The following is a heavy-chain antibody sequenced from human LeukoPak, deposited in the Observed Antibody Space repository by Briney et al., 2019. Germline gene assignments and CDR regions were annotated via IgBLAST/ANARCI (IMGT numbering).Heavy chain of an antibody. CDR3: AAFSKGF. V-gene: IGHV3-15*01. CDR2: IKSKADGGTT. Sequence: GGSLRLSCAASGFTFSIYAMSWVRQAPGKGLEWVGRIKSKADGGTTDYAAPVKGRFSISGDDSKNTVYLQMDSLEAEDTAVYYCAAFSKGFWGQGTLVTVSS. CDR1: GFTFSIYA. J-gene: IGHJ4*02.